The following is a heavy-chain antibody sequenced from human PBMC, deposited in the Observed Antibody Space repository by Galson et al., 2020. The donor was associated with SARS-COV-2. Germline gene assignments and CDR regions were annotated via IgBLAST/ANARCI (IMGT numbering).Heavy chain of an antibody. Sequence: SVTLSLTCTVSGDSVSSAGYYWSWLRQHPGKGPEWIGYIQSSGSTYYNPSLKSRVTISADPSKTHFSLALSSVTAADTADYYCARVSGAYDTEYWGQGILVIVSS. CDR1: GDSVSSAGYY. CDR2: IQSSGST. J-gene: IGHJ4*02. CDR3: ARVSGAYDTEY. D-gene: IGHD1-26*01. V-gene: IGHV4-31*03.